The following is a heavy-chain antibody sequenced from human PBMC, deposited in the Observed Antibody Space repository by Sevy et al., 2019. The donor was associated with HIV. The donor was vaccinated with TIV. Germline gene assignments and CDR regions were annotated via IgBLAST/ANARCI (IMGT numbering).Heavy chain of an antibody. CDR1: GFTFSDYY. V-gene: IGHV3-11*01. CDR2: ISGSDGTT. Sequence: GGSLRLSCAASGFTFSDYYMSWIRQAPGKGLEWVSYISGSDGTTFYADSVKGRFTISRDNAKNSVYRQMNSLRAEDTAMYYCARDHVKDGDFGDYYYYAMDVWGQGTTVTVSS. J-gene: IGHJ6*02. CDR3: ARDHVKDGDFGDYYYYAMDV. D-gene: IGHD4-17*01.